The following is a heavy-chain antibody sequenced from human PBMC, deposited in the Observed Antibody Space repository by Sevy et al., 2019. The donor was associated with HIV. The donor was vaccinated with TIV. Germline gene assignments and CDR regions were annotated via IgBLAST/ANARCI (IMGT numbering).Heavy chain of an antibody. J-gene: IGHJ4*02. CDR2: ISYDGRNNK. CDR1: GFSFSDYR. Sequence: GGSLRLSCAASGFSFSDYRMHWVRQAPGKGLEWVALISYDGRNNKYNADSVKGRFTISRDNSKNTLYLQMNSLRAEDTAIYYCARDRGEILSSAFDYWGQGTLVTVSS. D-gene: IGHD3-16*01. CDR3: ARDRGEILSSAFDY. V-gene: IGHV3-30*03.